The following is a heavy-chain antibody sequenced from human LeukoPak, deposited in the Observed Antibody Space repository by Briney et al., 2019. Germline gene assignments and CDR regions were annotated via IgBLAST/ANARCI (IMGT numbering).Heavy chain of an antibody. V-gene: IGHV4-59*12. CDR3: TREEGGTTVDY. J-gene: IGHJ4*02. Sequence: PSETLSLTCTVSGGSISSYYWSWIRQPPGKGLEWIGYIYYSGYTNYNPSLKSRVTISVDTSKNQFSLKVNSVTAADTAAYYCTREEGGTTVDYWGRGTLVTVSS. CDR1: GGSISSYY. D-gene: IGHD1-1*01. CDR2: IYYSGYT.